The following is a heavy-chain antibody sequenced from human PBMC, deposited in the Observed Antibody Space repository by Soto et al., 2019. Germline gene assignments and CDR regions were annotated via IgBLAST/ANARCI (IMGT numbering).Heavy chain of an antibody. CDR2: ISGSGGST. J-gene: IGHJ4*02. CDR1: GFTFSSYA. CDR3: AKYSSGWYHPFDY. Sequence: EVQLLESGGGLVPPGGSLRLSCAASGFTFSSYAMSWVRQAPGKGLEWVSAISGSGGSTYYADSVKGRFTISRDSSKNTLYVQMTSLRAEDTAVYYWAKYSSGWYHPFDYWGQGTLVTVSS. V-gene: IGHV3-23*01. D-gene: IGHD6-19*01.